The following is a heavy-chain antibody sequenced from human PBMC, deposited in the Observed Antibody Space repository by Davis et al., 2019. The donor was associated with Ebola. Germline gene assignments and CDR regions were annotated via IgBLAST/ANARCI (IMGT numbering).Heavy chain of an antibody. Sequence: GGSLRLSCAASGFNFRSYGMHWVRQAPDKGLEWVAVIWYDGSRKYYGDSVKGRFTISRDNSNNLLYLQMNSLRAEDTAVYYCARGGSYYNWFDPWGQGTLVTVSS. V-gene: IGHV3-33*01. CDR3: ARGGSYYNWFDP. J-gene: IGHJ5*02. CDR1: GFNFRSYG. D-gene: IGHD1-26*01. CDR2: IWYDGSRK.